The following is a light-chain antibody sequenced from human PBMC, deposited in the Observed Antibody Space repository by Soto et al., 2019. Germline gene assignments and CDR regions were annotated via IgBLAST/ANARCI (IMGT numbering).Light chain of an antibody. CDR3: QQYGDSIT. Sequence: IFLTQSPGSLSLSSGERATLSCRASQTVRSSYLAWYQQRPGQAHKLLIYGAFHRATGIPDRFSGSESGRDYTLSISRLDPEDSAVYYCQQYGDSITFGGGTKVEIK. J-gene: IGKJ4*01. V-gene: IGKV3-20*01. CDR2: GAF. CDR1: QTVRSSY.